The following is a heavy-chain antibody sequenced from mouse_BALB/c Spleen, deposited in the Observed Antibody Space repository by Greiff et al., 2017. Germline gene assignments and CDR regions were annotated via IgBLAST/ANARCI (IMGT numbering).Heavy chain of an antibody. CDR3: ARSYYGYPYAMDY. CDR1: GFTFSSFG. J-gene: IGHJ4*01. D-gene: IGHD2-9*01. Sequence: EVKLVESGGGLVQPGGSRKLSCAASGFTFSSFGMHWVRQAPEKGLEWVAYISSGSSTIYYADTVKGRFTISRDNPKNTLFLQMTSLRSEDTAMYYCARSYYGYPYAMDYWGQGTSVTVSS. V-gene: IGHV5-17*02. CDR2: ISSGSSTI.